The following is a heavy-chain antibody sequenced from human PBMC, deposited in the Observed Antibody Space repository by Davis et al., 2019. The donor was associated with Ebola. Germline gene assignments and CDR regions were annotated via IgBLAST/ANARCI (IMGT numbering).Heavy chain of an antibody. D-gene: IGHD6-6*01. Sequence: SETLSLTCAVSGAYIGNEYWNWIRQSPGKGLEWIGHVYYSGFTKYNPSLKGRVTIRLDTSKNQLSLTVSSVTAADTAIYYCARDQRYSSSSPYYYYYGMDVWGQGTTVTVSS. V-gene: IGHV4-59*12. CDR1: GAYIGNEY. CDR2: VYYSGFT. J-gene: IGHJ6*02. CDR3: ARDQRYSSSSPYYYYYGMDV.